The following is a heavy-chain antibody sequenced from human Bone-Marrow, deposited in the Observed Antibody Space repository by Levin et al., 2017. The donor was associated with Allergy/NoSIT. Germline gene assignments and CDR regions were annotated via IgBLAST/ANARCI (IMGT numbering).Heavy chain of an antibody. V-gene: IGHV1-3*01. D-gene: IGHD3-16*01. CDR1: GYTFITHS. J-gene: IGHJ3*02. Sequence: MAGGSLRLSCKASGYTFITHSIHWVRQAPGQRLEWMGWIIAGNGNTQYSQELQGRVAITSDTSASTAYMELSSLRSEDTAVYYCARERSGGGGYFENWGQGTMVTVSS. CDR3: ARERSGGGGYFEN. CDR2: IIAGNGNT.